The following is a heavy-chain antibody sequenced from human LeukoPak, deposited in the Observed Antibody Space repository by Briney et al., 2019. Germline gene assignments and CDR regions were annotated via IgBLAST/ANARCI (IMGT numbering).Heavy chain of an antibody. D-gene: IGHD3-16*01. CDR1: EITFYTFW. CDR3: AGGGLSGFDR. CDR2: VDRDGSNT. J-gene: IGHJ4*02. V-gene: IGHV3-74*01. Sequence: PGGSLRLSCVASEITFYTFWMHWVRQAPGKGLVWVARVDRDGSNTNYADSVKGRFTVSRDNSKNALYLEMNSLRVEDTAVYYCAGGGLSGFDRWGQGVLVSVSS.